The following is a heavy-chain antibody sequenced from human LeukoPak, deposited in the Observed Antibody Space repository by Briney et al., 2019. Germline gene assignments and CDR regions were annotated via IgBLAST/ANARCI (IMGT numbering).Heavy chain of an antibody. J-gene: IGHJ4*02. CDR2: IYSGGST. CDR1: GFTVSSNY. D-gene: IGHD4-17*01. CDR3: ARPVELTTVTKEYYFDY. Sequence: GGSLRLSCAASGFTVSSNYMSWVRQAPGKGLEWVSVIYSGGSTYYADSVKGRFTISRDNSKNTLYLQMNSLRAEDTAVYYCARPVELTTVTKEYYFDYWGQGTLVTVSS. V-gene: IGHV3-66*04.